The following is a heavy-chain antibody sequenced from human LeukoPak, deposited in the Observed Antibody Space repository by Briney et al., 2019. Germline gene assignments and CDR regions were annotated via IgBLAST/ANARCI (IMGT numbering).Heavy chain of an antibody. D-gene: IGHD2-2*01. CDR2: IYYSGST. V-gene: IGHV4-59*01. Sequence: PSETLSLTCTVSGGSISSYYWSWIRQPPGKGLEWIGYIYYSGSTNYNPSLKSRVTISVDTSKNQFSLKLSSVTAADTAVYYCARGLPAAPADNYYYMDVWGKGTTVTVSS. CDR3: ARGLPAAPADNYYYMDV. CDR1: GGSISSYY. J-gene: IGHJ6*03.